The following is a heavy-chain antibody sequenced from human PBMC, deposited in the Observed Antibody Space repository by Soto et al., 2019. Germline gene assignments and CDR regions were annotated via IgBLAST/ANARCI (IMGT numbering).Heavy chain of an antibody. V-gene: IGHV3-21*01. Sequence: AASGFTFSSYSMNWVRQAPGKGLEWVSSISSSSSYIYYADSVKGRFTISRDNAKNSLYLQMNSLRAEDTAVYYCARSSSPYYYYYGMDVWGQGTTVTVSS. CDR1: GFTFSSYS. D-gene: IGHD6-6*01. CDR3: ARSSSPYYYYYGMDV. J-gene: IGHJ6*02. CDR2: ISSSSSYI.